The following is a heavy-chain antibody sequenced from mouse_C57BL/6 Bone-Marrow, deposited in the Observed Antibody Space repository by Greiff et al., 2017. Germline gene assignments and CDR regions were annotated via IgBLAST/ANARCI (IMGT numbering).Heavy chain of an antibody. CDR3: AKNGRITTVVAPYAMDD. CDR1: GFSLTSYG. V-gene: IGHV2-4*01. Sequence: QVQLQQSGPGLVQPSQSLSITCTVSGFSLTSYGVHWVRQPPGKGLEWLGVIWSGGSTDYNAAFISRLSISKDNSKSQVFFKMNSLQADDTAIYYCAKNGRITTVVAPYAMDDWGQGTSVTVSS. D-gene: IGHD1-1*01. CDR2: IWSGGST. J-gene: IGHJ4*01.